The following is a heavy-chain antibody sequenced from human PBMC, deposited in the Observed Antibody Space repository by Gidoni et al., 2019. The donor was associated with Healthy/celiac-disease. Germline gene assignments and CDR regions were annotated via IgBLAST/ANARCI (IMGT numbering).Heavy chain of an antibody. Sequence: EVQLVESGGGLVKPGGSLRLSCAASGFTFSSYSMNWLRQAPGKGLEWVSSISSSSSYIYYADSVKGRFTISRDNAKNSLYLQMNSLRAEDTAVYYCAPGSAWFDPWGQGTLVTVSS. J-gene: IGHJ5*02. CDR1: GFTFSSYS. V-gene: IGHV3-21*01. CDR3: APGSAWFDP. CDR2: ISSSSSYI. D-gene: IGHD3-10*01.